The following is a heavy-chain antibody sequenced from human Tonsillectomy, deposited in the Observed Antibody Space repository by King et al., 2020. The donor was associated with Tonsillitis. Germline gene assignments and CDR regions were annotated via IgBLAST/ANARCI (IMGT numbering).Heavy chain of an antibody. D-gene: IGHD4-23*01. V-gene: IGHV3-30*18. CDR2: IAYDGSNE. CDR1: GFTFSDYG. CDR3: AKGFRWKLRPPTPDALDI. J-gene: IGHJ3*02. Sequence: VQLVESGGGVVQPGRSLRLSCAASGFTFSDYGIHWVRQAPGKGLEWVAVIAYDGSNEYYADSVKGRFTISRDNAKNTLYLQMNRLRADDTAGYYCAKGFRWKLRPPTPDALDIWGQGTMVTVSS.